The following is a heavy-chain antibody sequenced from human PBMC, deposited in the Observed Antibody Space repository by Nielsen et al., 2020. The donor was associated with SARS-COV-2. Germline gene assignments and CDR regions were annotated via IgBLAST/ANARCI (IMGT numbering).Heavy chain of an antibody. CDR1: GFSLSTSGMC. Sequence: SGPTLVTPTHTLTLTCTFSGFSLSTSGMCVSWIRQPLGKALEWLARIDWDDDKYYSTSLKTRLTISKDTSKNQVVLTMTNMDPVDTATYYCARAPSWYNAFDIWGQGTMVTVSS. V-gene: IGHV2-70*11. CDR2: IDWDDDK. CDR3: ARAPSWYNAFDI. D-gene: IGHD6-13*01. J-gene: IGHJ3*02.